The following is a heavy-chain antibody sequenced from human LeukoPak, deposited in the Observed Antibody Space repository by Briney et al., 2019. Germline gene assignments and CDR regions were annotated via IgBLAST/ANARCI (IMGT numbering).Heavy chain of an antibody. J-gene: IGHJ4*02. CDR1: GVSTTNGIYY. CDR3: ARHAEYNSGWHFYLDH. D-gene: IGHD6-19*01. Sequence: SETLSLTCTVSGVSTTNGIYYWAWIRQSPGKGLEWSGSVHNVGSTYYNLSLRRRVTMSIDTSKNQFSLRLNSVTAADTAVYYCARHAEYNSGWHFYLDHWGQGILVTVSS. V-gene: IGHV4-39*01. CDR2: VHNVGST.